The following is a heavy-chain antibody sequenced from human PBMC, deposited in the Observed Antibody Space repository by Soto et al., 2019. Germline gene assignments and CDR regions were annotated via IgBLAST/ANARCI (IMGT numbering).Heavy chain of an antibody. CDR2: IYYSGST. CDR3: ARHAVDYGDEHRTNWFDP. D-gene: IGHD4-17*01. J-gene: IGHJ5*02. CDR1: GGSISSYY. Sequence: SETLSLTCTVSGGSISSYYWSWIRQPPGKGLEWIGYIYYSGSTNYNPSLKSRVTISVDTSKNQFSLKLSSVTAADTAVYYCARHAVDYGDEHRTNWFDPWGQGTLVTVSS. V-gene: IGHV4-59*08.